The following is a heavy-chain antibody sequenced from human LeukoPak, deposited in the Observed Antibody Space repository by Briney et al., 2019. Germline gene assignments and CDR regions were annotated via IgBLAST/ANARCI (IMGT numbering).Heavy chain of an antibody. CDR2: IFHSGNT. CDR3: ARPGESSGYMWFY. Sequence: SETLSLTXTVSGDSITTPYYWGWIRQSPGKGLEWIGSIFHSGNTYYSPSLKSRVTISIDTSKNQFSLRLNSVTAADTAVYYCARPGESSGYMWFYWGQGTLVTVSS. J-gene: IGHJ4*02. CDR1: GDSITTPYY. V-gene: IGHV4-38-2*02. D-gene: IGHD3-22*01.